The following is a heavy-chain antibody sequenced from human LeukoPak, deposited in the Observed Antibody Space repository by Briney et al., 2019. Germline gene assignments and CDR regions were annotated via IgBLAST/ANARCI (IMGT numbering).Heavy chain of an antibody. CDR2: ISAYNGNT. J-gene: IGHJ6*02. Sequence: ASVKVSCKASGYTFTSYGISWVRQAPGQGLEWMGWISAYNGNTNYAQKLQGRVTMTTDTSTSTAYMELRSLRSDDTAVYYCASGRKVATIPDPYYNYGMDVWGQGTTVTVSS. V-gene: IGHV1-18*01. CDR1: GYTFTSYG. D-gene: IGHD5-12*01. CDR3: ASGRKVATIPDPYYNYGMDV.